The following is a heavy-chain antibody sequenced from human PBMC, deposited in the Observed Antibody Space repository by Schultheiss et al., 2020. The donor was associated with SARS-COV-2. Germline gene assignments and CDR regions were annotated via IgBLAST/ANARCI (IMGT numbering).Heavy chain of an antibody. CDR1: GFTFSSYS. CDR2: ISSSSSYI. CDR3: ARGGSYGELLWYFDY. V-gene: IGHV3-21*01. Sequence: GESLKISCAAPGFTFSSYSMNWVRQAPGKGLEWVSSISSSSSYIYYADSVKGRFTISRDNAKNSLYLQMNSLRAEDTAVYYCARGGSYGELLWYFDYWGQGTLVTVSS. D-gene: IGHD4-17*01. J-gene: IGHJ4*02.